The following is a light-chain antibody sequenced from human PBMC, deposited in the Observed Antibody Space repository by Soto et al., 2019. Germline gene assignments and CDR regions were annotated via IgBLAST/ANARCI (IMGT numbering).Light chain of an antibody. J-gene: IGLJ2*01. Sequence: QSALTQPPSASGSPGQSVTISCTGTSSDVGGYNYVSWYQHHPGKAPKLMIYEVTKRPPGGADRVSGSKSGNTASLTVAGLQAEDEADYCCYSYGSSNNLVFGGGTKVTVL. CDR2: EVT. CDR3: YSYGSSNNLV. V-gene: IGLV2-8*01. CDR1: SSDVGGYNY.